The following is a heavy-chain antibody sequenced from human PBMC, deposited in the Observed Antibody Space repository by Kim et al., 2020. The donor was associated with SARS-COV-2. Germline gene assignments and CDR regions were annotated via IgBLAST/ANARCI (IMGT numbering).Heavy chain of an antibody. V-gene: IGHV3-49*04. J-gene: IGHJ4*02. CDR3: TSCDGSGSYYSNY. CDR2: IRSKAYGGTT. CDR1: GFTFGDYA. Sequence: GGSLRLSCTASGFTFGDYAMSWVRQAPGKGLEWVGFIRSKAYGGTTEYAASVKGRFTISRDDSKSIAYLQMNSLKTEDTAVYYCTSCDGSGSYYSNYWGQGTLVTVSS. D-gene: IGHD3-10*01.